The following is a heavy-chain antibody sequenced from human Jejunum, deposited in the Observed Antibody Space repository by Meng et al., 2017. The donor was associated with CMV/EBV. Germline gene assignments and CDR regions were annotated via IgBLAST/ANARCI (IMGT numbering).Heavy chain of an antibody. CDR3: ARAQGGSSSYRSMDV. J-gene: IGHJ6*02. D-gene: IGHD6-6*01. CDR1: GFTVSSNY. CDR2: IYSGGST. Sequence: SGFTVSSNYMSWVRQAPGKGLEWVSVIYSGGSTYYADSVKGRFTISRDNSKNTLYLQMNSLRAEDTAVYYCARAQGGSSSYRSMDVWGQGTTVTVSS. V-gene: IGHV3-53*01.